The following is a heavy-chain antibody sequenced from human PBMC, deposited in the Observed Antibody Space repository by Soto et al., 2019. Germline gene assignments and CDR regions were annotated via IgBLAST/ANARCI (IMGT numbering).Heavy chain of an antibody. CDR2: ISGSGGST. D-gene: IGHD3-10*01. Sequence: GGSLRLSCAASGFTFSPYAMSLVRQAPGKGLEWVSGISGSGGSTHYADSVKGRFTVSRDKSKRALSVQMSSLREEDTATYYCAKGLRRPLRPQYYYGLDVWGRGTTVIVSS. CDR1: GFTFSPYA. CDR3: AKGLRRPLRPQYYYGLDV. V-gene: IGHV3-23*01. J-gene: IGHJ6*02.